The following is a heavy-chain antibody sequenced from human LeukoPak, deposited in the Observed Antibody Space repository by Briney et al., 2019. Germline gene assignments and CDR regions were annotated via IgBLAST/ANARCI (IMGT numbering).Heavy chain of an antibody. V-gene: IGHV3-48*03. CDR2: ISSSGSTI. D-gene: IGHD3-22*01. CDR1: GFTFSSYE. J-gene: IGHJ1*01. Sequence: GGSLRLSCAAPGFTFSSYEMNWVRQAPGKGLEWVSYISSSGSTIYYADSVKGRFTISRDNAKNSLYLQMNSLRAEDTAVYYCAQGAYYYDSSGYYYWYFQHWGQGTLVTVSS. CDR3: AQGAYYYDSSGYYYWYFQH.